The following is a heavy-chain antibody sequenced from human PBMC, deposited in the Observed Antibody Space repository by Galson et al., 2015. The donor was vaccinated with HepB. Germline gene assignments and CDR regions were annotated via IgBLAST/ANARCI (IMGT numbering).Heavy chain of an antibody. D-gene: IGHD2-15*01. CDR2: ISYDGSNK. CDR3: ARVTVGP. Sequence: SLRLSCAASGFTFSSYAMHWVRQAPGKGLEWVAVISYDGSNKYYADSVKGRFTISRDNSKNTLYLQMNSLRAEDTAVYYCARVTVGPWGLGTMVTVSS. CDR1: GFTFSSYA. J-gene: IGHJ3*01. V-gene: IGHV3-30-3*01.